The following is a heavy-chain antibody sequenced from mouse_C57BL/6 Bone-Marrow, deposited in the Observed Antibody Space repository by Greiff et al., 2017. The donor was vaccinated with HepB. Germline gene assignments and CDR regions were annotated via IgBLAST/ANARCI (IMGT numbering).Heavy chain of an antibody. CDR1: GYTFTSYW. CDR2: IYPGSGST. J-gene: IGHJ2*01. Sequence: QVQLKESGAELVKPGASVKMSCKASGYTFTSYWITWVKQRPGQGLEWIGDIYPGSGSTNYNEKFKSKATLTVDTSSSTAYMQLSSLTSEDSAVYYCARSADLPSGDYGYFDYWGQGTTLTVSS. V-gene: IGHV1-55*01. D-gene: IGHD2-4*01. CDR3: ARSADLPSGDYGYFDY.